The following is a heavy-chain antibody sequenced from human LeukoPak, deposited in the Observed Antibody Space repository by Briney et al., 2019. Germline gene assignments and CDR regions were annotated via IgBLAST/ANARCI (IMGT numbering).Heavy chain of an antibody. V-gene: IGHV1-3*01. D-gene: IGHD4-17*01. CDR1: GYTFTSYA. CDR3: ARNLISFYGDYALSSSGMDV. CDR2: INAGNGNT. Sequence: ASVNVSCKASGYTFTSYAMHWVRQAPGQRLEWMGWINAGNGNTKYSQKFQGRVTITRDTSASTAYMELSSLRSEDTAVYYCARNLISFYGDYALSSSGMDVWGQGTTVTVSS. J-gene: IGHJ6*02.